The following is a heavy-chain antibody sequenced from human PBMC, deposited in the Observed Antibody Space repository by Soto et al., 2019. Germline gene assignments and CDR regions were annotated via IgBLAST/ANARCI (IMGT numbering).Heavy chain of an antibody. V-gene: IGHV3-23*01. CDR2: ISGSDGST. Sequence: EVQLLESGGGLVQPGGSLRLSCAASGFTFSSYAMNWVRQAPGKGLEWVSVISGSDGSTYYADSVKGRLTISRDNSKNTLHLQMNSLRAEDTAVYYGARRSSSWYFDYWGQGTLVTVSS. D-gene: IGHD6-13*01. CDR3: ARRSSSWYFDY. CDR1: GFTFSSYA. J-gene: IGHJ4*02.